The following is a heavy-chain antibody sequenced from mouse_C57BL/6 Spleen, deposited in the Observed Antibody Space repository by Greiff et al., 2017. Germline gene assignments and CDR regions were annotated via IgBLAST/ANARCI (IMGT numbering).Heavy chain of an antibody. Sequence: QVQLQQSGAELARPGASVKLSCTASGYTFTSSGISWVKQRTGQGLEWIGEFYPRSGNTYYNEKFKGKATLTADKSSSTAYMELRSLTSEDSAVYFCARGATVGAMDYWGQGTSVTVSS. CDR1: GYTFTSSG. J-gene: IGHJ4*01. D-gene: IGHD1-1*01. V-gene: IGHV1-81*01. CDR2: FYPRSGNT. CDR3: ARGATVGAMDY.